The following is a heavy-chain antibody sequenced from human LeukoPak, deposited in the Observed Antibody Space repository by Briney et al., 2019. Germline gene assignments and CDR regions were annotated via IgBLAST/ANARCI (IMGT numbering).Heavy chain of an antibody. D-gene: IGHD1-26*01. CDR1: GYTFTSYG. J-gene: IGHJ3*02. CDR3: ARDGPQWELLLRYAFDI. V-gene: IGHV1-18*01. CDR2: ISAYNGNT. Sequence: GASVKVSCKASGYTFTSYGISWVRQAPGQGLEWMGCISAYNGNTNYAQKLQGRVTMTTDTSTSTAYMELRSLRSDDTAVYYCARDGPQWELLLRYAFDIWGQGTMVTVSS.